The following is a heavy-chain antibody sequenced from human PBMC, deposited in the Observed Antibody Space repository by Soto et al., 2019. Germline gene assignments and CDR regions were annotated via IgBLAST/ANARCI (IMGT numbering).Heavy chain of an antibody. J-gene: IGHJ4*02. CDR2: ISGSGGST. Sequence: GGSLRLSCAASGFTFSSYAVSWARQAPGKGLEWVSAISGSGGSTYYAGSVKGRFTISRDNSKNTLYLQMSSLGAEDTAIYYCAKTSSTSITPVTRFDCWGQGTLVTVSS. D-gene: IGHD4-17*01. V-gene: IGHV3-23*01. CDR3: AKTSSTSITPVTRFDC. CDR1: GFTFSSYA.